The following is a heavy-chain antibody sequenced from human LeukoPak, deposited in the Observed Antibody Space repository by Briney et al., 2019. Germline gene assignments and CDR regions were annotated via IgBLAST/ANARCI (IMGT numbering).Heavy chain of an antibody. CDR2: INTNTGNP. CDR1: GYTFTSYA. D-gene: IGHD3-10*01. J-gene: IGHJ4*02. V-gene: IGHV7-4-1*02. CDR3: ARDLWAAGSYYGDFDY. Sequence: ASVKVSCKASGYTFTSYAMNWVRQAPGQGLEWMGWINTNTGNPTYAQGFTGRFVFSLDTSVSTAYLQISSLKAEDTAVYYCARDLWAAGSYYGDFDYWGQGTLVTVSS.